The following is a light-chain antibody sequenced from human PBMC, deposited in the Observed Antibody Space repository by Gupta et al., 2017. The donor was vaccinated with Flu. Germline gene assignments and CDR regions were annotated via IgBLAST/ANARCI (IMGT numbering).Light chain of an antibody. CDR1: DIGSKN. J-gene: IGLJ1*01. CDR3: QVWDSTAGEV. CDR2: RGG. V-gene: IGLV3-9*01. Sequence: SYDMPQPLSVSVALGQTASITCGGNDIGSKNVHWYQQKPGHAPALVIYRGGSRPTGIPERFSGSNSGNTATLTISRAQAGDEADYYCQVWDSTAGEVFGTGTKVTVL.